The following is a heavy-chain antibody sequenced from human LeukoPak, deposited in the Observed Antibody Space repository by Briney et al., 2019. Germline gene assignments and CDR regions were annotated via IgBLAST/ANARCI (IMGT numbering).Heavy chain of an antibody. D-gene: IGHD2-2*01. CDR2: ISPYIANT. Sequence: ASVKVSCKASGYTFTIYGIIWVRQAPGQGLEWMGWISPYIANTNYAQKVQGRGSMTTDTSTSTAYMELRSLRSDDTAVYYCARAHGDIVVVPVALNWIDPWGQGTLVTVSS. V-gene: IGHV1-18*01. CDR1: GYTFTIYG. CDR3: ARAHGDIVVVPVALNWIDP. J-gene: IGHJ5*02.